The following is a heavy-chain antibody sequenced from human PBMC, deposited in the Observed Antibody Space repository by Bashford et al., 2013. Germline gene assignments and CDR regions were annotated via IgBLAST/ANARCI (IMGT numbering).Heavy chain of an antibody. CDR2: ISAYNGNT. V-gene: IGHV1-18*04. CDR1: GYTFTGYY. D-gene: IGHD6-6*01. J-gene: IGHJ4*02. Sequence: ASVKVSCKASGYTFTGYYMHWVRQAPGQGLEWMGWISAYNGNTNYAQKLQGRVTMTTDTSTSTAYMELRSLRSDDTAVYYCARGQGQLVLGIYYFDYWGQGTLVTVSS. CDR3: ARGQGQLVLGIYYFDY.